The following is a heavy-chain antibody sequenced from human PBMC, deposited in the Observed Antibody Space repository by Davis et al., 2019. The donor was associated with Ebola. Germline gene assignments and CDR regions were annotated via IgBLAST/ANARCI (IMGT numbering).Heavy chain of an antibody. CDR3: ARDKLVSWNYVYSYYYGMDV. J-gene: IGHJ6*02. Sequence: ASVKVSCKASGYTFTSYYMHWVRQAPGQGLEWMGIINPSGGSTSYAQKFQGRVTMTRDTSTSTVYMELSSLRSEDTAVYYCARDKLVSWNYVYSYYYGMDVWGQGTTVTVSS. CDR1: GYTFTSYY. D-gene: IGHD1-7*01. V-gene: IGHV1-46*01. CDR2: INPSGGST.